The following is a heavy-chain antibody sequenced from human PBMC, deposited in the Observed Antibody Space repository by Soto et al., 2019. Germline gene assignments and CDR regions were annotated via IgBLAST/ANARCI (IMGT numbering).Heavy chain of an antibody. CDR2: IYHSGST. Sequence: SETLSLTCAVSGGSISSGGYSWSWIRQPPGKGLEWIGYIYHSGSTYYNPSLKSRVTISVDRSKNQFSLKLSSVTAADTAVYYRARAKGKFGEGPNWFDPWGQGTLVTVSS. CDR3: ARAKGKFGEGPNWFDP. D-gene: IGHD3-10*01. V-gene: IGHV4-30-2*01. CDR1: GGSISSGGYS. J-gene: IGHJ5*02.